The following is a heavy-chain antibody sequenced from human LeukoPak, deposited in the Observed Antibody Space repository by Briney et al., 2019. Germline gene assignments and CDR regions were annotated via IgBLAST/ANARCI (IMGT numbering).Heavy chain of an antibody. D-gene: IGHD4-17*01. Sequence: GSLRLSCAASGFTFSTYAMTWVRQAPGKGLEWVSGISGSGTNPFYADSVRGRFTISRDNSKNTLYLQMDSLRAEDTAVYFCAKDASNGDYAHWVQGTLVTVSS. V-gene: IGHV3-23*01. CDR3: AKDASNGDYAH. J-gene: IGHJ4*02. CDR1: GFTFSTYA. CDR2: ISGSGTNP.